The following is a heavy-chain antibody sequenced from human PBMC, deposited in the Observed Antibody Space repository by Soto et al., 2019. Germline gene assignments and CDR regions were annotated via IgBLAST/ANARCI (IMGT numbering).Heavy chain of an antibody. J-gene: IGHJ4*02. Sequence: QVQLVESGGGVVQPGRSLRLSCAASGFTFSSYGMHWVRQAPGKGLEWVAVISYDGSNKYYADSVKGRFTISRDNSKNTLYLQMNSLRAEDTAVYYCAKLVYYGSGSSPWFDYWGQGTLVTVSS. D-gene: IGHD3-10*01. CDR3: AKLVYYGSGSSPWFDY. CDR1: GFTFSSYG. V-gene: IGHV3-30*18. CDR2: ISYDGSNK.